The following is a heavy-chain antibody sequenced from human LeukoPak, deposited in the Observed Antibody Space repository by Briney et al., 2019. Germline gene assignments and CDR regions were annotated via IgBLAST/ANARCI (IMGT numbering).Heavy chain of an antibody. V-gene: IGHV3-49*04. Sequence: PGGSLRLSCTASGFTFGDYAMSWVLQAPGKGLEWVGFIRSKAYGGTTEYAASVKGRFTISRDDSKSIAYLQMNSLKTEDTAVYYCTRATGTQGYYYYYYMDVWGKGTTVTVSS. D-gene: IGHD1-7*01. CDR3: TRATGTQGYYYYYYMDV. J-gene: IGHJ6*03. CDR1: GFTFGDYA. CDR2: IRSKAYGGTT.